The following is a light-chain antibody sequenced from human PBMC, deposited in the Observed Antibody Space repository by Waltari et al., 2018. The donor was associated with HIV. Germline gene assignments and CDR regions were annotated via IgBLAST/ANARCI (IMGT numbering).Light chain of an antibody. J-gene: IGLJ2*01. V-gene: IGLV3-1*01. Sequence: SYELTQSPSVSVSPGQTASITCSGDYLGDKYACWYQQKPVQSPVLVIYEDSKRPSGVTDQFSGSNSGNTATLTITGTQAMDEADYSCQAGYTTTVVFGGVIKLTVL. CDR2: EDS. CDR1: YLGDKY. CDR3: QAGYTTTVV.